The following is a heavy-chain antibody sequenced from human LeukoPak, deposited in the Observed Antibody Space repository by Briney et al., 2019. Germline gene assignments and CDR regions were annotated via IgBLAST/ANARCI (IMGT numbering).Heavy chain of an antibody. V-gene: IGHV3-33*01. CDR1: GFTFSSYG. J-gene: IGHJ4*02. CDR3: ARAGYSSGWYWGQGIYYFDY. D-gene: IGHD6-19*01. Sequence: GGSLRLSCAASGFTFSSYGMHWVRQAPGKGLEWVAVIWYDGSNKYYADSVKGRFTISRDNSKNTLYLQMNSLRAEDTAVYYCARAGYSSGWYWGQGIYYFDYWGQGTLVTVSS. CDR2: IWYDGSNK.